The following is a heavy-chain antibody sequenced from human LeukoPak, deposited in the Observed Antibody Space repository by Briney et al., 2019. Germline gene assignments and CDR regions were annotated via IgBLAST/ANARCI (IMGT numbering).Heavy chain of an antibody. Sequence: KSGGSLRLSCAASGFTFSSYSMNWVRQAPGKGLEWVSSISSSSSYIYYADSVKGRFTISRDNAKNSPYLQMNSLRAEDTAVYYCARITGTHDAFDVWGQGTMVTVSS. V-gene: IGHV3-21*01. J-gene: IGHJ3*01. CDR3: ARITGTHDAFDV. D-gene: IGHD1-20*01. CDR2: ISSSSSYI. CDR1: GFTFSSYS.